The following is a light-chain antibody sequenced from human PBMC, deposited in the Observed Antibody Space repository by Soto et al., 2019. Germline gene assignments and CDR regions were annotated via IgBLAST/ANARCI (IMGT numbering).Light chain of an antibody. CDR1: SSDVGGYNY. Sequence: QSALTQPASVSGSPGQSITISCTGTSSDVGGYNYVSWSQQHPGKAPKLLISEVSNRPSGVSNRFSGSKSGNTASLTISGLQADDEADYYCISYTASSTLLFGTGTKLTVL. J-gene: IGLJ1*01. V-gene: IGLV2-14*03. CDR2: EVS. CDR3: ISYTASSTLL.